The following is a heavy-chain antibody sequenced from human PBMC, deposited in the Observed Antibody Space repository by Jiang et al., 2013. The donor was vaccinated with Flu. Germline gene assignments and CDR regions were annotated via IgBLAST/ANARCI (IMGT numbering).Heavy chain of an antibody. CDR1: GASIDNHY. CDR2: IHRSGGT. D-gene: IGHD4-17*01. CDR3: ARAGMWYGHLGD. V-gene: IGHV4-59*11. J-gene: IGHJ4*02. Sequence: PGLVKPSETLSLTCTVSGASIDNHYCTWIRQTPGKGLEWIGNIHRSGGTNYNPSLKSRLTISIDTSKNQFSLKVTSVTAADTAVYYCARAGMWYGHLGDWGQGALVIVSS.